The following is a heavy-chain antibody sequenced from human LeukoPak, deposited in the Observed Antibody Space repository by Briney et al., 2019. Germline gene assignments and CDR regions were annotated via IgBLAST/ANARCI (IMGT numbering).Heavy chain of an antibody. CDR2: IKQDGSEK. J-gene: IGHJ5*02. CDR3: ARLKWGPAAANWFDP. CDR1: EFTFSNYW. Sequence: GGSLRLSCAASEFTFSNYWMTWVRQAPGKGLEWVASIKQDGSEKYYLDSVKGRFTISRDDAKNSLYLQMNSLRAEDTAVYYCARLKWGPAAANWFDPWGQGTLVTLSS. V-gene: IGHV3-7*01. D-gene: IGHD2-2*01.